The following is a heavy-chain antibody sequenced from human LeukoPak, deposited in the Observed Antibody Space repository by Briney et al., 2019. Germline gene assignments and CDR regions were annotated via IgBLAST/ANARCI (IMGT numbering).Heavy chain of an antibody. V-gene: IGHV3-33*01. CDR3: ATLAVDTAMADFDY. Sequence: GGSLRLSCAASGFTFSSYGMHWVRQAPGKGLEWVAVIWYDGSNKYYVDSVKGRFTISRDNSKNTLYLQMNSLRAEDTAVYYCATLAVDTAMADFDYWGQGTLVTVSS. J-gene: IGHJ4*02. D-gene: IGHD5-18*01. CDR2: IWYDGSNK. CDR1: GFTFSSYG.